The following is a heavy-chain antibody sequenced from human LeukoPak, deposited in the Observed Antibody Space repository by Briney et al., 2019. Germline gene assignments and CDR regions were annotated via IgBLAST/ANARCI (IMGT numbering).Heavy chain of an antibody. V-gene: IGHV3-23*01. CDR3: AKDTKDYYDSSGYPDY. Sequence: PGGSLRLSCAASGFTFSSYAMSWVRQAPGKGLEWVSAISGSGGSTYYADSVKGRFTISRDNSKYTLYLQMNSLRAEDTAVYYCAKDTKDYYDSSGYPDYWGQGTLVTVSS. CDR1: GFTFSSYA. CDR2: ISGSGGST. D-gene: IGHD3-22*01. J-gene: IGHJ4*02.